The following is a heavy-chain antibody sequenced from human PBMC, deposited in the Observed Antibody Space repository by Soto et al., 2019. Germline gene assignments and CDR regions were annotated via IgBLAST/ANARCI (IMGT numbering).Heavy chain of an antibody. CDR3: ARRQVQHLWTDAFDI. CDR2: IYSGDSDT. D-gene: IGHD6-13*01. Sequence: EVQLVQSGAEVKKPGESLKISCKGSGYSFTSYWIGWVRQMPGKGLEWMGIIYSGDSDTRYSPSFQGQVTISADKSISTAYLQWISLKASDTARYYCARRQVQHLWTDAFDIWGQGTMVTVSS. J-gene: IGHJ3*02. V-gene: IGHV5-51*01. CDR1: GYSFTSYW.